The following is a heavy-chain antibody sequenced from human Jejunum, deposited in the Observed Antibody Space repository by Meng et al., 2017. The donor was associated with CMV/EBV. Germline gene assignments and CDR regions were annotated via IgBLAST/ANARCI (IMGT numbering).Heavy chain of an antibody. CDR1: GCPVHSNF. J-gene: IGHJ6*02. V-gene: IGHV3-66*02. CDR2: GYSAGMT. Sequence: GCPVHSNFMTWVRRTPGKGVEWVAVGYSAGMTYYADSVEGRFTISRDNSKSTMFLQMNGLRLEDTAMYYCAAEVAVRNYFSYGMDVWGQGTTVTVSS. CDR3: AAEVAVRNYFSYGMDV. D-gene: IGHD3-10*01.